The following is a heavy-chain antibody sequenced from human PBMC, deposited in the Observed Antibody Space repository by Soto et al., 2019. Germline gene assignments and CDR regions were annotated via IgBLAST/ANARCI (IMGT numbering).Heavy chain of an antibody. Sequence: SETLSLTCSVSGAALNSGNYYWSWIRQVPGKGLKWIGHIYVTGAVDYNPSLRDRITISQDTSERQFSLTLRLVTAADTAVYYCARLRIATYNYKWFDPWGQGTLVTVSS. CDR2: IYVTGAV. CDR1: GAALNSGNYY. D-gene: IGHD1-20*01. V-gene: IGHV4-31*03. CDR3: ARLRIATYNYKWFDP. J-gene: IGHJ5*02.